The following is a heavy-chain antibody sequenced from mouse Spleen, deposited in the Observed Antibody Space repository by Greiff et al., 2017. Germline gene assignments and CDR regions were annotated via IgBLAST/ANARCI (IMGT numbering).Heavy chain of an antibody. V-gene: IGHV5-9*01. CDR1: GFTFSSYT. D-gene: IGHD4-1*01. J-gene: IGHJ2*01. CDR3: ARPLTGTFDY. CDR2: ISGGGGNT. Sequence: EVQLVESGGGLVKPGGSLKLSCAASGFTFSSYTMSWVRQTPEKRLEWVATISGGGGNTYYPDSVKGRFTISRDNAKNTLYLQMSSLRSEDTALYYCARPLTGTFDYWGQGTTLTVSS.